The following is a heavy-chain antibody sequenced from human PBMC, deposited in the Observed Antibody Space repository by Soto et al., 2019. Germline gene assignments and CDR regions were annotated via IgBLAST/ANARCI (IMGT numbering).Heavy chain of an antibody. CDR1: GFTFSSYA. D-gene: IGHD2-15*01. CDR3: AKAGGYCSGGSCYRYFDY. Sequence: GGSLRLSCAASGFTFSSYAMSWVRQAPGKGLEWVSAISGSGGSTYYADSVKGRFTISRDNSKNTLYLQMNSLRAEDTAVYYCAKAGGYCSGGSCYRYFDYWGQGTLVTVSS. V-gene: IGHV3-23*01. J-gene: IGHJ4*02. CDR2: ISGSGGST.